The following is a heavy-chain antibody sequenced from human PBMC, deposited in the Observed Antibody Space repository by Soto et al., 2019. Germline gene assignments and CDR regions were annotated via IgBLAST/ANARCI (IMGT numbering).Heavy chain of an antibody. V-gene: IGHV4-34*01. CDR2: INHSGST. CDR3: ARGGVYCSSTSCYEDDY. D-gene: IGHD2-2*01. CDR1: GGSFSGYY. Sequence: QVQLQQWGAGLLKPSETLSLTCAVYGGSFSGYYWSWIRQPPGKGLEWIGEINHSGSTNYNPSLKSLVTISVDTSKNQLSLKLSSVTAADTAVYYGARGGVYCSSTSCYEDDYWGQGTLVTVSS. J-gene: IGHJ4*02.